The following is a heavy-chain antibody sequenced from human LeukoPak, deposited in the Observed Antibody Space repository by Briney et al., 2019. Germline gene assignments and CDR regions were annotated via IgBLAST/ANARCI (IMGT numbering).Heavy chain of an antibody. V-gene: IGHV1-46*01. CDR2: INPSGGST. Sequence: GASVKVSCKSSGYTFTCYYMHWVRQAPGQGLEWMGIINPSGGSTSYAQKFQGRVTMTRDTSTSTVYMELSSLRSEDTAVYYCARALEVEMATILGVFDYWGQGTLVTVSS. J-gene: IGHJ4*02. CDR1: GYTFTCYY. D-gene: IGHD5-24*01. CDR3: ARALEVEMATILGVFDY.